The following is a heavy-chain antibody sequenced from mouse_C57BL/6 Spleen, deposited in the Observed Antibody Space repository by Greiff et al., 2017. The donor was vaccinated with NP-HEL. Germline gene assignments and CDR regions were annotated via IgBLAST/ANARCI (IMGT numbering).Heavy chain of an antibody. CDR3: AKPCDRDAMDY. V-gene: IGHV2-3*01. J-gene: IGHJ4*01. Sequence: LSISKDNSKSQVFLKLNSLQTDDTATYYCAKPCDRDAMDYWGQGTSVTVSS.